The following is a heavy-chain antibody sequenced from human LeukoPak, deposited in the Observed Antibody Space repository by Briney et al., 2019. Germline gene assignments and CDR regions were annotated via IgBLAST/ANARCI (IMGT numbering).Heavy chain of an antibody. Sequence: PSQTLSLTCTVSGGSISSGSYYWTWIRQPAGRGLEWLGRISTPGSTNYNPSLKSRLTMSVDTSNKQFSVRLTSVTAADTAVYYCARATGRYSPFFDYWGQGILVTVSS. J-gene: IGHJ4*02. CDR3: ARATGRYSPFFDY. CDR1: GGSISSGSYY. CDR2: ISTPGST. D-gene: IGHD1-26*01. V-gene: IGHV4-61*02.